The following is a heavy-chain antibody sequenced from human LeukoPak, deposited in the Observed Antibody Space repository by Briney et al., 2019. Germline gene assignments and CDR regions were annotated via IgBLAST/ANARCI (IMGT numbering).Heavy chain of an antibody. J-gene: IGHJ4*02. CDR3: AKGSHAWQQLGPGY. V-gene: IGHV3-23*01. CDR2: ISGSGGST. D-gene: IGHD6-13*01. CDR1: GFTFSSYA. Sequence: SGGSRRLSCAASGFTFSSYAMSWVRQAPGKGLEWVSAISGSGGSTYYADSVKGRFTISRDNSKNTLYLQMNSLRAEDTAVYYCAKGSHAWQQLGPGYWGQGTLITVSS.